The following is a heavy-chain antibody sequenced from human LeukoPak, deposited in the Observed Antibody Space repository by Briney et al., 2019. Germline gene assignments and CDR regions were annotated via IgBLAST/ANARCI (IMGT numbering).Heavy chain of an antibody. J-gene: IGHJ4*02. CDR3: ARVLPDGDCFDY. Sequence: ASVKVSCKASGGTFSSYAISWVRQAPGQGLEWMGGIIPIFGTANYAQKFQGRVTITADESTSTAYMELSSLRSEDTAVYYWARVLPDGDCFDYWGQGTLVTVSS. D-gene: IGHD4-17*01. CDR2: IIPIFGTA. CDR1: GGTFSSYA. V-gene: IGHV1-69*13.